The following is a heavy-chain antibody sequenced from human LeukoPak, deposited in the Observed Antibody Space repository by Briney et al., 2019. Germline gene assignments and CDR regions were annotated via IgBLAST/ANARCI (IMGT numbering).Heavy chain of an antibody. J-gene: IGHJ4*02. V-gene: IGHV1-46*01. CDR3: ARDLGSGYYYADSPDY. D-gene: IGHD3-22*01. Sequence: ASVKVSCKASGYTFTSYYMHWVRQAPGQGLEWMGIINPSGGSTSYAQKFQGRVTMTRDTSTSTVYMELSSLRSEDTAVYYCARDLGSGYYYADSPDYWGQGTLVTVSS. CDR2: INPSGGST. CDR1: GYTFTSYY.